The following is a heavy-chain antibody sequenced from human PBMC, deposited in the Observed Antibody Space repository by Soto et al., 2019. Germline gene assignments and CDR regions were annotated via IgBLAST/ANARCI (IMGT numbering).Heavy chain of an antibody. CDR3: ARVHSRGPSGMDV. J-gene: IGHJ6*02. Sequence: QVQLVQSGAEVKKPGASVKVSCKASGYTFTDYGIIWVRQAPGQGPEWMGWISTYTGYTISAQSLQGRVTMTADTSTSTAYMELRSLRSDDTAVYYCARVHSRGPSGMDVWGQGTTLTVSS. V-gene: IGHV1-18*01. CDR1: GYTFTDYG. CDR2: ISTYTGYT. D-gene: IGHD3-22*01.